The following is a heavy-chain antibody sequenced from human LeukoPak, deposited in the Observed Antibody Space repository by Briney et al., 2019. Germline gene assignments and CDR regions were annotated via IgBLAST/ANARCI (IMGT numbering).Heavy chain of an antibody. CDR1: GGSISSYY. Sequence: SETLSLTCTVSGGSISSYYWSWIRQPPGKGLEWIGYIYYSGSTNYNPSLKSRVTISVDTSKNQFSLKLSSVTAADTAVYYCARDHPNERFLEWLPDYWGQGTLVTVSS. CDR2: IYYSGST. J-gene: IGHJ4*02. V-gene: IGHV4-59*01. D-gene: IGHD3-3*01. CDR3: ARDHPNERFLEWLPDY.